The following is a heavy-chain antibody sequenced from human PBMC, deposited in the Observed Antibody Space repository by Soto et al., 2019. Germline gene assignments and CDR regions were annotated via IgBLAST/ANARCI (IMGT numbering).Heavy chain of an antibody. V-gene: IGHV3-53*01. CDR3: ARALSCSSTSCYRIFDY. CDR1: GFTVSSNY. J-gene: IGHJ4*02. D-gene: IGHD2-2*01. CDR2: IYSGGST. Sequence: GGSLRLSCAASGFTVSSNYMSWVRQAPGKGLEWVSVIYSGGSTYYADSVKGRFTISRDNSKNTLYLQMNSLRAEDTAVYYCARALSCSSTSCYRIFDYWGQGTLVTVSS.